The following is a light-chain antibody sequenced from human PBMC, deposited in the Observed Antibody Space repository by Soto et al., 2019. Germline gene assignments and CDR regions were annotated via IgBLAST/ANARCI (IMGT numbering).Light chain of an antibody. CDR3: AAWDDSMNAL. CDR1: FSNIGDNA. Sequence: SALTQPPSLSATPGQRVNISCSGSFSNIGDNAVNWYQQLPGAAPKLLIYLNDQRPSGVPDRFSGSKSGTSAFLAISGLQSEDAADYYCAAWDDSMNALFGTGTKVTVL. V-gene: IGLV1-44*01. CDR2: LND. J-gene: IGLJ1*01.